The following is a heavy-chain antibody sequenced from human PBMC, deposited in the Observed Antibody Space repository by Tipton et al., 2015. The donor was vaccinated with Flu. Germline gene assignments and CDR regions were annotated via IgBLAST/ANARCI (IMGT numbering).Heavy chain of an antibody. V-gene: IGHV4-39*07. CDR3: ARELDYGVFSPYFDY. D-gene: IGHD4-17*01. CDR1: GGSISSSSYY. Sequence: TLSLTCTVSGGSISSSSYYWGWIRQPPEKGLEWIGGIYYSGTTYYNPSLKSRVTISVDTSKNQFSLKLSSVAAADTAVYYCARELDYGVFSPYFDYCGQGTLVTVSS. J-gene: IGHJ4*02. CDR2: IYYSGTT.